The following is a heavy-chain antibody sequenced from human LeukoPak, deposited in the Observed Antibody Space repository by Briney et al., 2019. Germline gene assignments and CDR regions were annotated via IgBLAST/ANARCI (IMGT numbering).Heavy chain of an antibody. V-gene: IGHV4-59*12. CDR2: IYYSGST. CDR3: ARDPRDGYAFDY. Sequence: PSETLSLTWTVSGXSISSYYGSWIRQPPGKGLEWIGYIYYSGSTSYNPSLNSRVTISLDTSKNQFSLNLSSVTAADTAVYYCARDPRDGYAFDYWGQGTLVTVSS. J-gene: IGHJ4*02. D-gene: IGHD5-24*01. CDR1: GXSISSYY.